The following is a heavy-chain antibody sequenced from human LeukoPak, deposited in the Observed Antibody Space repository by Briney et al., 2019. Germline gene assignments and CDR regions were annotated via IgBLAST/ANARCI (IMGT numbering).Heavy chain of an antibody. CDR2: INHSGST. J-gene: IGHJ3*02. CDR3: ATATYYDSSGYYYLDAFDI. CDR1: GGSFSGYY. V-gene: IGHV4-34*01. D-gene: IGHD3-22*01. Sequence: PSETLSLTYAVYGGSFSGYYWSWIRQPPGKGLEWIGEINHSGSTNYNPSLKSRVTISVDTSKNQFSLKLSSVTAADTAVYYCATATYYDSSGYYYLDAFDIWGQGTMVTVSS.